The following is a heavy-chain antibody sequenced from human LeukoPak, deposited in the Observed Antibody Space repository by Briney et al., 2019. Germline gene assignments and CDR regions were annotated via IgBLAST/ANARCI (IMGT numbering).Heavy chain of an antibody. CDR2: ISGGGGST. J-gene: IGHJ4*02. Sequence: QPGGSLRLSCAASGFTFSSYAMSWVRQAPGKGLEWVSSISGGGGSTYHADSVKGRFTISRDNSKNMLYLQMNSLRAEDTAVYYCARGAGYNYPYYFDYWGQGTLVTVSS. D-gene: IGHD5-24*01. CDR1: GFTFSSYA. CDR3: ARGAGYNYPYYFDY. V-gene: IGHV3-23*01.